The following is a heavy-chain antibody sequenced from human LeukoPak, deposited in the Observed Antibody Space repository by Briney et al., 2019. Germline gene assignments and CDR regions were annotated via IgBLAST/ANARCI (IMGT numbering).Heavy chain of an antibody. Sequence: GGSLRLSCAASGLTFGSYGMSWVRQAPGKGLEWVSFITPNADRTSYADSVEGRFTISRDNPRNTLYMQMNSLRDEDTALYYCAIMHGYYDGSGYWVQWGQGTLVTVSS. D-gene: IGHD3-22*01. CDR3: AIMHGYYDGSGYWVQ. V-gene: IGHV3-23*01. J-gene: IGHJ1*01. CDR1: GLTFGSYG. CDR2: ITPNADRT.